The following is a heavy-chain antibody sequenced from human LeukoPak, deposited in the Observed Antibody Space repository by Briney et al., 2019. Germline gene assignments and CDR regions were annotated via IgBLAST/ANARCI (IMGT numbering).Heavy chain of an antibody. J-gene: IGHJ4*02. D-gene: IGHD6-19*01. Sequence: SGTLSLTCTVSGGSISSSSYYWGWIRQPPGKGLEWIGSIYYSGSTYYNPSLKSRVTISVDTSKNQFSLKLSSVTAADTAVYYCARLNSSGWYVGQYYFDYWGQGTLVTVSS. CDR3: ARLNSSGWYVGQYYFDY. CDR2: IYYSGST. CDR1: GGSISSSSYY. V-gene: IGHV4-39*01.